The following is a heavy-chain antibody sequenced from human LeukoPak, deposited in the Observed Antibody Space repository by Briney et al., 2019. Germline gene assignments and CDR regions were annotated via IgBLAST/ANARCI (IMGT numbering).Heavy chain of an antibody. D-gene: IGHD2-15*01. V-gene: IGHV3-15*01. CDR3: TTLEWWPNNDY. Sequence: PGGSLRLSCAASGFTFSNAWMSWVRQAPGKGLEWVGRIKSKSDGGTTDYAAPVKGRFTISSDDSKNTLYLQMNRLKTEDTAVYYCTTLEWWPNNDYWGQGTLVTVSS. J-gene: IGHJ4*02. CDR1: GFTFSNAW. CDR2: IKSKSDGGTT.